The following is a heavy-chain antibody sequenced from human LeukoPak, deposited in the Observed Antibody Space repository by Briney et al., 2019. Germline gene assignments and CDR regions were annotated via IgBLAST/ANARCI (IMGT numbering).Heavy chain of an antibody. J-gene: IGHJ4*02. CDR1: GFTFSSYA. CDR2: ISYDGSNK. CDR3: ARAEWELLNFDY. V-gene: IGHV3-30-3*01. Sequence: GGSLRLSCAASGFTFSSYAMHWVRQAPGKGLEWVAVISYDGSNKYYADSVKGRFTISRDNSKNTLYPQMNSLRAEDTAVYYCARAEWELLNFDYWGQGTLVTVSS. D-gene: IGHD1-26*01.